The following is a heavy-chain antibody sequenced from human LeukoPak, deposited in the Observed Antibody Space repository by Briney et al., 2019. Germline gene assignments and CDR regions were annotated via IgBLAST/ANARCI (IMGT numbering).Heavy chain of an antibody. CDR1: GFTFSAYE. J-gene: IGHJ4*02. Sequence: PGGSLRLSCAASGFTFSAYEMNWVRQAPGKGLEWIGYIYYSGSTNYNASLKSRVTISVDTSKNQFSLKLSSVTAADTAVYYCARLGDGDNLRYFDYWGQGTLVTVSS. CDR2: IYYSGST. V-gene: IGHV4-59*08. D-gene: IGHD5-24*01. CDR3: ARLGDGDNLRYFDY.